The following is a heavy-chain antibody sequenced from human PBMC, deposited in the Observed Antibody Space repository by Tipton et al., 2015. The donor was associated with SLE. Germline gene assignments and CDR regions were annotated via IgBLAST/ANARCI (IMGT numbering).Heavy chain of an antibody. CDR2: IYTSGST. CDR1: GGSISSYY. J-gene: IGHJ5*02. Sequence: TLSLTCTVSGGSISSYYWSWIRQPAGKGLEWVWCIYTSGSTNYNPSLKSRGTMSVNTSKNQFSLKLSSLTAADTAVYYCARDFQSPSLYSSSPEVNWFDPWGQGTLVTVSS. V-gene: IGHV4-4*07. D-gene: IGHD6-13*01. CDR3: ARDFQSPSLYSSSPEVNWFDP.